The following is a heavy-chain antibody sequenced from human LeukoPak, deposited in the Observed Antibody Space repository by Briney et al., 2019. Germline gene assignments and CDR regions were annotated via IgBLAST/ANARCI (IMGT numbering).Heavy chain of an antibody. J-gene: IGHJ3*02. CDR2: ISGSSTTI. CDR3: ARDLPGLDAFDI. Sequence: GGSLRLSCAASGFTFSTYSMNWVRQAPGKGLEWLSYISGSSTTIYYADSVKGRFTISRDNSKNTLYLQMNSLRAEDTAVYYCARDLPGLDAFDIWGQGTMVTVSS. V-gene: IGHV3-48*01. CDR1: GFTFSTYS.